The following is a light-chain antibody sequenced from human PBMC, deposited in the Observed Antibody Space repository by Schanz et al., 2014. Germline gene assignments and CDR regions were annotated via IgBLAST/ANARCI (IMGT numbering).Light chain of an antibody. J-gene: IGLJ2*01. Sequence: QSALTQPASVSGSPGQSITISCTGTSSGIGGYKYVSWYQQHPGKAPKLVIYDVTHRPSGVSDRFSGSNSGNTASLTISGLQAEDEADYYCSSYAGSDNVVFGGGTKLTVL. CDR1: SSGIGGYKY. CDR3: SSYAGSDNVV. V-gene: IGLV2-14*03. CDR2: DVT.